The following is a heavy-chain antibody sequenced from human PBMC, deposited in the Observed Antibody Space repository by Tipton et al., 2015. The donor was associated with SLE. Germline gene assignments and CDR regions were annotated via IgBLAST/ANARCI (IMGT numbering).Heavy chain of an antibody. J-gene: IGHJ4*02. CDR2: VYYSGTT. Sequence: GLVKPSETLSLTCTVSGGSIRSTNYYWTWICQTPGKGLEWNGSVYYSGTTYYSPSLKSRIAISVDTSKNQFSLKVTSVTAADTAVYYCARRSITPYFDYWGQGTLGTVSS. D-gene: IGHD2/OR15-2a*01. V-gene: IGHV4-39*07. CDR1: GGSIRSTNYY. CDR3: ARRSITPYFDY.